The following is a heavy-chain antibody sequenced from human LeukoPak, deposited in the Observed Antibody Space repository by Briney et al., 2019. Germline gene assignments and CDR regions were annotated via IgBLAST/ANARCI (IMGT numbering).Heavy chain of an antibody. Sequence: SQTLSLTCTVSGGSISSGGYYWSWIRQHPGKGLEWIGYIYYSGSTYYNPSHKSRVTISVDTSKNQFSLKLSSVTAADTAVYYCARMYIAAAGTHFDYWGQGTLVTVSS. CDR3: ARMYIAAAGTHFDY. J-gene: IGHJ4*02. CDR1: GGSISSGGYY. CDR2: IYYSGST. D-gene: IGHD6-13*01. V-gene: IGHV4-31*03.